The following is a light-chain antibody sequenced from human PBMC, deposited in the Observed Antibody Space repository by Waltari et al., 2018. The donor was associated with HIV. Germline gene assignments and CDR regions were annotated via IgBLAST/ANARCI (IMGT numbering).Light chain of an antibody. CDR3: SSYTTGSTLV. J-gene: IGLJ3*02. CDR2: DVS. V-gene: IGLV2-14*01. Sequence: QSALTQPASVSGSPGQSITISCTGTSSDVGGYDYVSWYQPDPGKAPKVIIYDVSKRPSGVSNRYSGSKSGNTASLTISGLQAEDEADYYCSSYTTGSTLVFGGGTTVTVL. CDR1: SSDVGGYDY.